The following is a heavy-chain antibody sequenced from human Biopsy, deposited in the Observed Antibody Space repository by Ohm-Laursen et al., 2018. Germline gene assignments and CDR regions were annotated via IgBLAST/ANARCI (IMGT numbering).Heavy chain of an antibody. V-gene: IGHV1-69*13. Sequence: GASVKVSCKTSGGTFSSYAISWVRQAPGQGLEWMGGIIPIFGTANYAQKFQGRATITADESTSTAYMELSSLRSEDTAVYYCARDSESGDYRNYYYGMDVWGQGSTVTVSS. CDR3: ARDSESGDYRNYYYGMDV. CDR2: IIPIFGTA. D-gene: IGHD4-17*01. J-gene: IGHJ6*02. CDR1: GGTFSSYA.